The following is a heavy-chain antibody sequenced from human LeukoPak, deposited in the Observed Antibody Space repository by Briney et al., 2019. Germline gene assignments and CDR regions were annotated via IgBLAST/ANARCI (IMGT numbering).Heavy chain of an antibody. V-gene: IGHV4-38-2*02. Sequence: SETLSLTCTVSGYSISSGYYWGWIRQPPGKGLEWIGSIYHSGSTYYNPSLKSRVTISVDTSKNQFSLKLSSVTAADTAVYYCAREGSGSRDYWGQGTLVTVSP. CDR3: AREGSGSRDY. D-gene: IGHD1-26*01. CDR2: IYHSGST. J-gene: IGHJ4*02. CDR1: GYSISSGYY.